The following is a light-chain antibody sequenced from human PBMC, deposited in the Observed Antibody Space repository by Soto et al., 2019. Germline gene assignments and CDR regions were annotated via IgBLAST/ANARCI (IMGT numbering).Light chain of an antibody. CDR2: AAS. CDR1: QSVTSNY. J-gene: IGKJ1*01. V-gene: IGKV3-20*01. CDR3: QQYGSSSTWT. Sequence: EVVLTQSPGTVSLSPGERATLSCRASQSVTSNYLAWYQQKPGQAPRLLIYAASSRATGIPDRFSGSGSGSDFTLSISRLETEDFAVYYCQQYGSSSTWTFGQVTKVEIK.